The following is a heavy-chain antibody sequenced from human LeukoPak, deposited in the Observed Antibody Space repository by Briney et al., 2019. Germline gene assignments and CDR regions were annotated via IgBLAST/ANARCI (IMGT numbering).Heavy chain of an antibody. CDR1: GFALSNYA. D-gene: IGHD3-22*01. J-gene: IGHJ4*02. Sequence: GSLRLSCAASGFALSNYAVHWVRQAPGKGLEWVAVIPHDGSTKSYVDSLKGRFTISRDNSQDTVYLQMSSLRPEDTAVYYCARPMYYYHNTGLNINYWGQGALVTVSS. V-gene: IGHV3-30-3*01. CDR2: IPHDGSTK. CDR3: ARPMYYYHNTGLNINY.